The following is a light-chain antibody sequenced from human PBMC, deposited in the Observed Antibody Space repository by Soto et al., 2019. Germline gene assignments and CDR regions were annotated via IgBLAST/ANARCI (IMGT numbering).Light chain of an antibody. CDR1: QSVNSNY. Sequence: EIVLMQSPGTLSLSPGEGATLSCRASQSVNSNYLAWYQQKPGQAPTVLIFDTSRRATGVPDRFSGSGSGTDFTLTISRLEPDDFAVYDCQQYGSSQFPFGPGTKVNIK. J-gene: IGKJ3*01. V-gene: IGKV3-20*01. CDR2: DTS. CDR3: QQYGSSQFP.